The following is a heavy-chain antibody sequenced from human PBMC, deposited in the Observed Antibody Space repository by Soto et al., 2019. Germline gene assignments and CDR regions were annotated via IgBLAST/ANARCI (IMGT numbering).Heavy chain of an antibody. V-gene: IGHV1-46*01. Sequence: ASVKVSCKASGYTFTSYYMHWVRQAPGQGLEWMGIINPSGGSTSYAQKFQGRVTMTRDTSTSTVYMELSSLRSEDTAVYYCARDNRPYHFCCGYRGWYYHNGIDVWGQGTTVTVSS. D-gene: IGHD3-3*01. CDR2: INPSGGST. J-gene: IGHJ6*02. CDR1: GYTFTSYY. CDR3: ARDNRPYHFCCGYRGWYYHNGIDV.